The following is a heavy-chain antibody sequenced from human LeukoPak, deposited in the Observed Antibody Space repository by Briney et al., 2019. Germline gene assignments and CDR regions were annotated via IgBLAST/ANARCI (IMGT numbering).Heavy chain of an antibody. J-gene: IGHJ4*02. CDR1: GYSFTSNW. D-gene: IGHD1-26*01. CDR3: ARFPSLVERHHFDY. Sequence: GESLKISCKGSGYSFTSNWIGWVRQMPGKGLEWMGIIYPGDSDTRYSPSFRGQVTISADKSISTAYLQWSTLKASDTAMYYCARFPSLVERHHFDYWGQGTLLTVSS. V-gene: IGHV5-51*01. CDR2: IYPGDSDT.